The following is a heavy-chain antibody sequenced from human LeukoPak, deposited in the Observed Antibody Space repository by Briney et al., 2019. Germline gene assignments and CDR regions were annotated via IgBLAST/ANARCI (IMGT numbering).Heavy chain of an antibody. CDR1: GYTFTSYY. V-gene: IGHV1-46*01. J-gene: IGHJ4*02. D-gene: IGHD6-19*01. CDR2: INPSGGST. Sequence: ASVKVSCKASGYTFTSYYIHWVRHAPGQGLEWMGIINPSGGSTSYAQKFQGRVTMTRDMSTSTVYMELSSLRSEDTAVYYCARVAEKSSSGWYSYSFDYWGQGTLVTVSS. CDR3: ARVAEKSSSGWYSYSFDY.